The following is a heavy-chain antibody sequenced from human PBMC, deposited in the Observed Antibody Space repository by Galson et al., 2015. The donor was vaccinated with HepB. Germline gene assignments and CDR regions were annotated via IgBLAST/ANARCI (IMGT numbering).Heavy chain of an antibody. CDR1: GFTFSSYG. J-gene: IGHJ6*03. D-gene: IGHD6-13*01. CDR2: ISGSGGST. Sequence: SLRLSCAASGFTFSSYGMGWVRQAPGKGLEWVSGISGSGGSTLYADPVKGRFTISRDNSKNTLSLQMNSLRAEDTAVYYCAKATIAAAGASSYYMDVWGKGTTVTVSS. CDR3: AKATIAAAGASSYYMDV. V-gene: IGHV3-23*01.